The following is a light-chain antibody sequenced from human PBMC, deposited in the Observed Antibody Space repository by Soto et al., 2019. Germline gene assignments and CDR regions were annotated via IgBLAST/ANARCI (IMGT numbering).Light chain of an antibody. J-gene: IGKJ1*01. CDR1: QSVRSN. CDR3: QQYNDWPLT. V-gene: IGKV3-15*01. CDR2: GAF. Sequence: EIVMTQSPVTLSVSPGERATLSCRASQSVRSNLAWYQQKPGQAPSLPIYGAFTRATGIPTRFSGTGSGTEFTLTISSLQSEDFALYYCQQYNDWPLTFGQGTKVEV.